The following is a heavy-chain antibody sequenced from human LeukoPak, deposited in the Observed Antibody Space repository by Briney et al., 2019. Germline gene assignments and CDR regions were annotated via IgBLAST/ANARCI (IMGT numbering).Heavy chain of an antibody. J-gene: IGHJ4*02. V-gene: IGHV3-30*03. CDR3: ARDQNTYGYCYFDY. CDR1: GFTFSSYG. CDR2: ISYDGSNK. D-gene: IGHD5-18*01. Sequence: GGSLRLSCAASGFTFSSYGMHWVRQAPGKGLEWVAVISYDGSNKYYADSVKGRFTISRDNSKNTLYLQMSSLRAEDTAVYYCARDQNTYGYCYFDYWGQGTLVTASS.